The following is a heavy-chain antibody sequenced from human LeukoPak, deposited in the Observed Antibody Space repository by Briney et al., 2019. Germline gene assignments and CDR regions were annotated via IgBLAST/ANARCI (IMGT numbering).Heavy chain of an antibody. J-gene: IGHJ6*02. V-gene: IGHV3-74*01. Sequence: GGSLRLSCAASGFTFSSYWIHWVRQAPGKGLVWVSRINSDGSSTFYADSVKGRFTTSRDNAENTVYLQMNSLRAEDTAVYFCVRGYSFGPYGMDVWGQGTTVTVSS. CDR2: INSDGSST. CDR3: VRGYSFGPYGMDV. D-gene: IGHD2-15*01. CDR1: GFTFSSYW.